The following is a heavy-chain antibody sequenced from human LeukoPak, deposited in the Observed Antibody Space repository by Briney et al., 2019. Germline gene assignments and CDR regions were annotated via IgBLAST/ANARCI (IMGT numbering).Heavy chain of an antibody. CDR3: ARDSGSSKYYFDY. J-gene: IGHJ4*02. D-gene: IGHD1-26*01. CDR2: ISSSSSYI. CDR1: GFHFHSHS. V-gene: IGHV3-21*01. Sequence: GGSLRLFCAAFGFHFHSHSMEWGRPAPGEGVGWVSSISSSSSYIYYADSVKGRFTISRDNAKNSLYLQMNSLRAEDTAVYYCARDSGSSKYYFDYWGQGTLVTVSS.